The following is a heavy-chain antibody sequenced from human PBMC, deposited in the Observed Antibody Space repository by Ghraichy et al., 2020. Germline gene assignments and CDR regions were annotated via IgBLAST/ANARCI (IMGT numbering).Heavy chain of an antibody. CDR3: ARDRWDSSGYFRD. D-gene: IGHD3-22*01. J-gene: IGHJ4*02. CDR2: IYHSGST. CDR1: GYSISSGYY. V-gene: IGHV4-38-2*02. Sequence: TLSLTCAVSGYSISSGYYWGWIRQPPGKGLEWIGSIYHSGSTYYNPSLKSRVTISVDTSKNQFSLKLSSVTAADTAVYYCARDRWDSSGYFRDWGQGTLVTVSS.